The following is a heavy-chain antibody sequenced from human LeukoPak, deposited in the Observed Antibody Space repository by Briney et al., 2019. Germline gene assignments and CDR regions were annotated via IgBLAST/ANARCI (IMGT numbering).Heavy chain of an antibody. CDR2: IYYSGST. V-gene: IGHV4-59*01. CDR3: ARAGYSSSWYNWFDP. CDR1: GGSISSYY. Sequence: SETLSLTCTVSGGSISSYYWSWIRQPPGKGLEWIGYIYYSGSTNYNPSLKRRVTISVDTSKNQFSLKLSSVTAADTAVYYCARAGYSSSWYNWFDPWGQGTLVTVSS. J-gene: IGHJ5*02. D-gene: IGHD6-13*01.